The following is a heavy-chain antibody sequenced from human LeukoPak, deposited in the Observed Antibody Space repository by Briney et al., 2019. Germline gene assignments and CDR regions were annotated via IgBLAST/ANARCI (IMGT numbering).Heavy chain of an antibody. J-gene: IGHJ4*02. Sequence: GRSPRLSCAASGFIFSSYGMHWVRQAPGKGLEWVAVISYDGSNKYYADSVKGRFTISRDNSKNTLYLQMNSLRAEDTAVYYCAKDLNYYGSSGLDYWGQGTLVTVSS. CDR2: ISYDGSNK. D-gene: IGHD3-22*01. V-gene: IGHV3-30*18. CDR3: AKDLNYYGSSGLDY. CDR1: GFIFSSYG.